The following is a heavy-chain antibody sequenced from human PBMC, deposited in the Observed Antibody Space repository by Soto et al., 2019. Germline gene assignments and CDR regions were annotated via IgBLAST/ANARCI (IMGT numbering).Heavy chain of an antibody. D-gene: IGHD2-21*01. CDR1: GDTFGRNA. Sequence: SVKFSCKASGDTFGRNAIHWVRQAPGQGLEWMGGIIPMFPTTNYAQKFKGRLTIYADESTGTAYMEMTSLTSEDTAVYYCTKDGDSADYGYWGQGTLVTAPQ. V-gene: IGHV1-69*13. CDR2: IIPMFPTT. J-gene: IGHJ4*02. CDR3: TKDGDSADYGY.